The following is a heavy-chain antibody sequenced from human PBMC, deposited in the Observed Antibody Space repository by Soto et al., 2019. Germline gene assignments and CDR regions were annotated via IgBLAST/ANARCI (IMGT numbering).Heavy chain of an antibody. CDR3: ARCLLNGTTYYNCFDP. V-gene: IGHV1-69*13. D-gene: IGHD1-7*01. CDR1: GGTFSSYA. Sequence: SVKVSCKASGGTFSSYAISWVRQAPGQGLEWMGGIIPIFGTANYAQKFQGRVTITADESTSTAYMELSSLRSEDTAVYYCARCLLNGTTYYNCFDPWGQGTLVTVSS. CDR2: IIPIFGTA. J-gene: IGHJ5*02.